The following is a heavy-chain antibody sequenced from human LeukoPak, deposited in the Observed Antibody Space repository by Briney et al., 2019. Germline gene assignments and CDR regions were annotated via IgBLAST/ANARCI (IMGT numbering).Heavy chain of an antibody. Sequence: GGSLRLSCAASGFTFSNAWMSWVRQAPGKGLEWVGRIKSKTDGGTTDYAAPVKGRFTISRDDSKNTLYLQMSSLKTEDTAVYYCTTDVHGPTARVPYYDFWSGYYTGGWFDPWGQGTLVTVSS. CDR3: TTDVHGPTARVPYYDFWSGYYTGGWFDP. CDR2: IKSKTDGGTT. D-gene: IGHD3-3*01. V-gene: IGHV3-15*01. J-gene: IGHJ5*02. CDR1: GFTFSNAW.